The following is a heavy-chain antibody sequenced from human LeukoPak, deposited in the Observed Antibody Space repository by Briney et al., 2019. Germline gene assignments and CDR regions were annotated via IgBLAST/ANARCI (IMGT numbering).Heavy chain of an antibody. J-gene: IGHJ6*03. D-gene: IGHD4-17*01. CDR3: ARGFYGDYDYYYYMDV. V-gene: IGHV3-20*04. CDR2: IKWDGGRR. CDR1: GFTLDDYG. Sequence: GGSLRLSCAASGFTLDDYGMSWVRQDPGKGLEWVSGIKWDGGRRVYEESVKGRFTISREKAKNSVYMKMNSVRAEDTAVCYCARGFYGDYDYYYYMDVWGKGTTVTASS.